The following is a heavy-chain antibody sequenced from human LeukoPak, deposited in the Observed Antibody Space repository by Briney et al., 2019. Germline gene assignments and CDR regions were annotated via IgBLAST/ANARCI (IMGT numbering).Heavy chain of an antibody. V-gene: IGHV4-34*01. CDR3: ARHGAYYYDSSGYPFDY. J-gene: IGHJ4*02. CDR1: GVSFSGYY. D-gene: IGHD3-22*01. CDR2: INHSGST. Sequence: PSETLSLTCAVYGVSFSGYYWSWIRQPPGKGLEWIGEINHSGSTNYNPSLKSRVTISVDTSKKQFSLKLSSVTAADTAVYYCARHGAYYYDSSGYPFDYWGQGTLVTVSS.